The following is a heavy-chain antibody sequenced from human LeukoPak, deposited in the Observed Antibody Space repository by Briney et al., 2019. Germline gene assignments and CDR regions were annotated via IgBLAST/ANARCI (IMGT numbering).Heavy chain of an antibody. V-gene: IGHV3-21*01. D-gene: IGHD3-9*01. Sequence: GGSLRLSCAASGFTFSSYSMNWVRQAPGKGLEWVSSISSSSSYIYYADSVKGRFTISRDNAKNSLYLQMNRMRDEDTAVYYCASTNLRYFAWLAVDYWGQGTLVTVSS. CDR2: ISSSSSYI. J-gene: IGHJ4*02. CDR3: ASTNLRYFAWLAVDY. CDR1: GFTFSSYS.